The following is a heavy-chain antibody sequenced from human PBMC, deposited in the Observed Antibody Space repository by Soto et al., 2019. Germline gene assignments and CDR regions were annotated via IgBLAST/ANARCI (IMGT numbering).Heavy chain of an antibody. CDR3: ARGGGDPWPDPAGYFDY. CDR1: GGSISSGGYY. Sequence: SETLSLTCTVSGGSISSGGYYWSWIRQHPGKGLEWIGYIYYSGSTYYNPSLKSRVTISVDTSKNQFSLKLSSVTAADTAVYYCARGGGDPWPDPAGYFDYWGQGTLVTVSS. D-gene: IGHD3-16*01. J-gene: IGHJ4*02. V-gene: IGHV4-31*03. CDR2: IYYSGST.